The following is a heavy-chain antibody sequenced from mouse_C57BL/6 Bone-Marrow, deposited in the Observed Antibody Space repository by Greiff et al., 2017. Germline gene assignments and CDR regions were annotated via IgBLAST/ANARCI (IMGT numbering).Heavy chain of an antibody. V-gene: IGHV1-74*01. J-gene: IGHJ2*01. CDR2: IPPSDSDT. CDR1: GYTFTSYW. D-gene: IGHD2-4*01. CDR3: AIWCDYDGYCDY. Sequence: QVQLQQPGAELVKPGASVKVSCKASGYTFTSYWMHWVKQRPGQGLEWIGRIPPSDSDTNYNQKFKGQATLTVDKSSSTAYMQLSSLTSGDSAIYYCAIWCDYDGYCDYGGQGTTLTVSS.